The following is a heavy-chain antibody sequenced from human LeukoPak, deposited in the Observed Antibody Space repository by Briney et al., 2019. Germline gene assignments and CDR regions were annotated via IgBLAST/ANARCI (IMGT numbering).Heavy chain of an antibody. CDR2: ISGSGGST. V-gene: IGHV3-23*01. CDR1: GFTFSSYG. J-gene: IGHJ4*02. Sequence: GGTLRLSCAASGFTFSSYGMSWVRQAPGKGLEWVSAISGSGGSTYYADSVKGRFTVSRDNSKNTLYLQMNSLRDEDTAIYYCVKDQPVLDYWGQGTLVTVSS. CDR3: VKDQPVLDY.